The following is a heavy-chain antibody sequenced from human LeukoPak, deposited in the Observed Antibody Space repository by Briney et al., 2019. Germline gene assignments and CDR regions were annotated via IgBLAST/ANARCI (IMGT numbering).Heavy chain of an antibody. CDR3: ARVVGDSSGYFPAYYYYGMDV. CDR2: IYTSGST. D-gene: IGHD3-22*01. J-gene: IGHJ6*02. V-gene: IGHV4-4*07. CDR1: GGSISSYY. Sequence: PSETLSLTCTVSGGSISSYYWSWIRQPAGKGLEWLGRIYTSGSTNYNPSLKSRVTMSVDTSKDQFSLKLSSVTAADTAVYYCARVVGDSSGYFPAYYYYGMDVWGQGTTVTVSS.